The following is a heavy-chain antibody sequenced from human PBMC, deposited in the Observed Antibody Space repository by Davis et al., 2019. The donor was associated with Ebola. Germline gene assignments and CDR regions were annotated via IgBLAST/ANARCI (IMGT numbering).Heavy chain of an antibody. CDR1: GFTFSNYN. CDR3: ARHDDY. J-gene: IGHJ4*02. CDR2: ISSGSSFI. Sequence: GESLKISCAASGFTFSNYNLNWVRQAPGKGLEWVSSISSGSSFIYYADSVKGRFTISRDNGKSSLYLQMNSLRDEDTAVYYCARHDDYWGQGTLVTVSS. V-gene: IGHV3-21*01.